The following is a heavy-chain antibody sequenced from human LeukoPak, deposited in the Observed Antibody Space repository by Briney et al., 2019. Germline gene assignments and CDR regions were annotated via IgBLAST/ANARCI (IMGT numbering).Heavy chain of an antibody. D-gene: IGHD4/OR15-4a*01. CDR2: ISSSSSSI. J-gene: IGHJ4*02. Sequence: GGSLRLSCAASGFTFSSYSMNWVRQAPGKGLEWVSYISSSSSSIHYADSVKGRFTISRDDAKNSLYLQMNSLRAEDTAVYYCARRAGAYSHPYDYWGQGTLVTVSS. V-gene: IGHV3-48*01. CDR1: GFTFSSYS. CDR3: ARRAGAYSHPYDY.